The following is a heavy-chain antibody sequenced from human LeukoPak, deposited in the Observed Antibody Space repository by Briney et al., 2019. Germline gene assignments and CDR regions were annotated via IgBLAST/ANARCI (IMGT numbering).Heavy chain of an antibody. CDR2: MNPNSGNT. Sequence: ASVKVSCKASGYTFTSYDINWVRQATGQGLEWMGWMNPNSGNTGYAQKFQGRVTMTRNTSISTAYMELSSLRSEDTAVYYCARGVATMRPPYYYYYMDVWGKGTTVTISS. CDR3: ARGVATMRPPYYYYYMDV. CDR1: GYTFTSYD. J-gene: IGHJ6*03. V-gene: IGHV1-8*01. D-gene: IGHD5-12*01.